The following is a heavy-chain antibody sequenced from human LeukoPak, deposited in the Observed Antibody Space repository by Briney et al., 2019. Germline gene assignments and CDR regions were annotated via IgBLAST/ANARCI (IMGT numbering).Heavy chain of an antibody. V-gene: IGHV3-11*03. J-gene: IGHJ6*01. CDR3: ARGHYGIDA. Sequence: GGSLRLSCAASGFIFSNYYMSWIRQAPGKGLEWVSYISRSRGDANYADSVKGRFTISRDNAKNSLYLQMNSLRVEDTAVYYWARGHYGIDAWGQGTTVTVSS. CDR2: ISRSRGDA. CDR1: GFIFSNYY.